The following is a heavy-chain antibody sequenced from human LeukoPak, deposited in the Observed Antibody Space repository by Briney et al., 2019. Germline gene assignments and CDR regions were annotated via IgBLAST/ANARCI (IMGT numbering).Heavy chain of an antibody. Sequence: PSETLSLTCAVYGGSFSGYYWSWIRQPPGKGREWIGEINHSGSTNYNPSLKSRVTISVDTSKNQFSLKLSSVTAADTAVYYCARGRRSTTHYYYGIDVWGKGTTVTVSS. CDR2: INHSGST. V-gene: IGHV4-34*01. J-gene: IGHJ6*04. CDR1: GGSFSGYY. D-gene: IGHD2-2*01. CDR3: ARGRRSTTHYYYGIDV.